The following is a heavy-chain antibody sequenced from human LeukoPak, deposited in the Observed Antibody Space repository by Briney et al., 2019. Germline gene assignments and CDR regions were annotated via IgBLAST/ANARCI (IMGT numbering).Heavy chain of an antibody. J-gene: IGHJ4*02. Sequence: SETLSLTCAVSGGSISSGGYSWSWIRQPPGKGLEWIGYIYHSGSTYYNPSLKSRVTISVDRSKNQFSLKLSSVTAADTAVYYCARVVVTRGFFDYWGQGTLVTVSA. CDR1: GGSISSGGYS. D-gene: IGHD2-21*02. V-gene: IGHV4-30-2*01. CDR3: ARVVVTRGFFDY. CDR2: IYHSGST.